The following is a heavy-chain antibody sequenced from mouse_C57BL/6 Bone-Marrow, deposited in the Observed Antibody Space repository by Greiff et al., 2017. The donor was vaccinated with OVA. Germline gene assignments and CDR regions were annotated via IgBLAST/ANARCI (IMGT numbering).Heavy chain of an antibody. J-gene: IGHJ4*01. Sequence: VQLQQSGPELVNPGASVKISCKASGYTFTDYYMNWVKQSHGKSLEWIGDINPNNGGTSYNQKFKGKATLTVDKSSSTAYMELRSLTSEDSAVYYCARILGSSPYYYAMDYWGQGTSVTVSS. D-gene: IGHD1-1*01. CDR2: INPNNGGT. CDR1: GYTFTDYY. V-gene: IGHV1-26*01. CDR3: ARILGSSPYYYAMDY.